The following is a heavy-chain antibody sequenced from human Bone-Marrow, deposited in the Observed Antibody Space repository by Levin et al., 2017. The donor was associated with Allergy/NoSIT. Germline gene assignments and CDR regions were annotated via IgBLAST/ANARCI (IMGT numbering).Heavy chain of an antibody. Sequence: GESQKISCKTSGYTFTSYNVYWVRQAPGQGLEYMGYINPNSGNTGYAQKFQGRVTMTRNSSITTAYMKLSGLRFEDTAIYYCARGDCYSGSCYGPDWLDPWGQGTQVTVSS. D-gene: IGHD2-15*01. J-gene: IGHJ5*02. V-gene: IGHV1-8*01. CDR2: INPNSGNT. CDR1: GYTFTSYN. CDR3: ARGDCYSGSCYGPDWLDP.